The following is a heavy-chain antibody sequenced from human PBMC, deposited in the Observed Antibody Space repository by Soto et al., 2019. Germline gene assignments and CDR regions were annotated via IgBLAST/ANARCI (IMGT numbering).Heavy chain of an antibody. V-gene: IGHV1-18*01. CDR3: ARDTYYYDSSGYSFDY. J-gene: IGHJ4*02. Sequence: GASVKVSCKASGYTFNSYGISWVRQAPGQGLEWMGWISAYNGNTNYAQKLQGRVTMTTDTSTSTAYMELRSLRSDDTAVYYCARDTYYYDSSGYSFDYWGQGTLVNVSS. CDR2: ISAYNGNT. D-gene: IGHD3-22*01. CDR1: GYTFNSYG.